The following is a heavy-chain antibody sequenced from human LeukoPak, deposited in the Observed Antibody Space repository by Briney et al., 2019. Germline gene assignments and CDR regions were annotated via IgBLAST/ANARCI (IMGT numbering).Heavy chain of an antibody. CDR2: IYHSGST. CDR3: ATSYGSGSYLPDY. D-gene: IGHD3-10*01. Sequence: SETLSLTCTVSGGSISSGGYYWSWIRQPPGKGLEWIGYIYHSGSTYYNPSLKSRVTISVDRSKNQFSLKLSSVIAADTAVYYCATSYGSGSYLPDYWGQGTLVTVSS. V-gene: IGHV4-30-2*01. J-gene: IGHJ4*02. CDR1: GGSISSGGYY.